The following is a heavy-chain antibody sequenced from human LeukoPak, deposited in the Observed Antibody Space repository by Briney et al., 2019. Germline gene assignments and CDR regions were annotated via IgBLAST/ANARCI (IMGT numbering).Heavy chain of an antibody. V-gene: IGHV4-34*01. J-gene: IGHJ3*02. D-gene: IGHD3-10*01. CDR3: AGNLWFGGAFDI. Sequence: SETLSLTCAVYGGSFSGYYWSWIRQPPGKKLQGIGEINHSGSTNYNPSLKSRVTISVDTSKNQFSLKLSSVTAADTAVYYCAGNLWFGGAFDIWGQGTMVTVSS. CDR2: INHSGST. CDR1: GGSFSGYY.